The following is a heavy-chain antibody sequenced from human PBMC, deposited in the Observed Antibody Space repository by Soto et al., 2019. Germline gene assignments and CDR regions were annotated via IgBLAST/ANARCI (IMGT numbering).Heavy chain of an antibody. CDR2: IYFDGITT. CDR3: ARGGAMGIDY. CDR1: GFTFNTHW. V-gene: IGHV3-74*01. D-gene: IGHD1-26*01. J-gene: IGHJ4*02. Sequence: GGSLRLSCTASGFTFNTHWMHWVRQAPGKGLVWVSRIYFDGITTNYADSVKGRLTVSRDNAKNTVYLHVNTLRDEDTAVYYCARGGAMGIDYSGPGTLVTVSS.